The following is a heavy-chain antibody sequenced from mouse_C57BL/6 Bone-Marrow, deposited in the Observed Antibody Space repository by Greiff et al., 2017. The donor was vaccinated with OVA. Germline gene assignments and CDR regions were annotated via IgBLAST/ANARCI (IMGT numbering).Heavy chain of an antibody. CDR2: ISNGGGST. J-gene: IGHJ2*01. CDR1: GFTFSDYY. CDR3: ARGDY. V-gene: IGHV5-12*01. Sequence: GESGGGLVQPGGSLKLSCAASGFTFSDYYMYWVRQTPEKRLEWVAYISNGGGSTYYPDTVKGRFTISRDNAKNTLYLQMSRLKSEDTAMYYCARGDYWGQGTTLTVSS.